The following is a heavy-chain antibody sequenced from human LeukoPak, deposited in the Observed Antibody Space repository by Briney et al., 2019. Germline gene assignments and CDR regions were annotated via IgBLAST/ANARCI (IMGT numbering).Heavy chain of an antibody. Sequence: PSETLSLTCTVSGGSISSYYWSWIRQPPGKGLEWIGYIYYSGSTNYNPSLKSRVTISVDTSKNQFSLKLSSVTAADTAVYYCASKGAGYSSGWDTVYWGQGTLVTVSS. D-gene: IGHD6-19*01. V-gene: IGHV4-59*12. CDR3: ASKGAGYSSGWDTVY. CDR2: IYYSGST. CDR1: GGSISSYY. J-gene: IGHJ4*02.